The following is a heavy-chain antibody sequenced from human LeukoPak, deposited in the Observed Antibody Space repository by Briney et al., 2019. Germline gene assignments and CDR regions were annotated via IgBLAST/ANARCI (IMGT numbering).Heavy chain of an antibody. Sequence: TGGSLRLSCAASGFTFSSYSMNWVRQAPGKGLEWVSSISSSSSYIYYADSVKGRFTISRDNAKNSLYLQMNRLRAEDTAVYYCARGGTYDSSGYYYWGQGTLVTVSS. V-gene: IGHV3-21*01. D-gene: IGHD3-22*01. CDR1: GFTFSSYS. CDR3: ARGGTYDSSGYYY. J-gene: IGHJ4*02. CDR2: ISSSSSYI.